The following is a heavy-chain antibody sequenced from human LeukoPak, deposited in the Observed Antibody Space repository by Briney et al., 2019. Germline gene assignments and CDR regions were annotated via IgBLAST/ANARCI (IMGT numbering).Heavy chain of an antibody. Sequence: GGSLRLSCAASGFTFSSYWMHWVRQAPGKGLEWVSGINWNGGSTGYADSVKGRFTISRDNAKNSLYLQMNSLRAEDTALYYCARGEAGLLWFGELLSNYFDYWGQGTLVTVSS. V-gene: IGHV3-20*04. CDR3: ARGEAGLLWFGELLSNYFDY. D-gene: IGHD3-10*01. J-gene: IGHJ4*02. CDR2: INWNGGST. CDR1: GFTFSSYW.